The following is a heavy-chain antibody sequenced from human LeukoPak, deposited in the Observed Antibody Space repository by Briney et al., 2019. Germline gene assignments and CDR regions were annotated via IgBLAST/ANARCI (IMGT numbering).Heavy chain of an antibody. CDR2: MNPNSGNT. Sequence: GASVKVSCKPSGYTFTSYDINWVRQAAGQGLEWMGWMNPNSGNTVYAQKFQGRVTITRNTSISTPYMELSSLRSEATAVYYCARVGYSYGLGYYMDVWGKGTTVTVSS. CDR1: GYTFTSYD. D-gene: IGHD5-18*01. V-gene: IGHV1-8*03. J-gene: IGHJ6*03. CDR3: ARVGYSYGLGYYMDV.